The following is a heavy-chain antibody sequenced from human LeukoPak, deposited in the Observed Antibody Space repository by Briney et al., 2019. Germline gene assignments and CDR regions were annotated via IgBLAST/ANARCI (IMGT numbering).Heavy chain of an antibody. CDR1: GYTFTSYY. CDR3: ARGGLLVVASFGYYGMDV. V-gene: IGHV1-46*01. D-gene: IGHD2-8*02. CDR2: INPSGGST. Sequence: GASVKVSCKASGYTFTSYYMHWARQAPGQGLAWMGIINPSGGSTSYAQKFQGRVTMTRDTSTSTVYMELSSLRSEDTAVYYCARGGLLVVASFGYYGMDVWGQGTTVTVSS. J-gene: IGHJ6*02.